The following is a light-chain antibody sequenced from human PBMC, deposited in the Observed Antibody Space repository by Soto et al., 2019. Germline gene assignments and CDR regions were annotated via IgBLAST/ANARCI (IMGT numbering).Light chain of an antibody. V-gene: IGLV2-14*03. CDR3: SSYPSSETHVL. CDR2: DVS. Sequence: QSALTQPASVSGSPGQSITISCTGTSSDVGYYNSVSWYQRHPGKVPKLIIYDVSSRPSGVSHRFSGFKSGNTASLTISGLQAEDEADYYCSSYPSSETHVLFGGGTKLTVL. J-gene: IGLJ2*01. CDR1: SSDVGYYNS.